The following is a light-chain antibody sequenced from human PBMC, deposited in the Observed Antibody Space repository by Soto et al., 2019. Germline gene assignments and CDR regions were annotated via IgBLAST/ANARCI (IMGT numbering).Light chain of an antibody. CDR1: SRDVGGYNY. CDR3: SSYTSSPV. J-gene: IGLJ3*02. V-gene: IGLV2-14*01. CDR2: EVN. Sequence: QSALTQPASVSGSPGQSITISCTGTSRDVGGYNYVSWYQQHPGKAPKLMIYEVNNRPSGVSNRFSGSKSGNTASLTISGLQAEDEADYYCSSYTSSPVFGGGTKLTVL.